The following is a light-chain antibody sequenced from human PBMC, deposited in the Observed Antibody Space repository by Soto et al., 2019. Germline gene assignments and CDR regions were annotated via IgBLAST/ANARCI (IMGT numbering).Light chain of an antibody. CDR2: GNS. CDR3: QSYDSRLSVV. J-gene: IGLJ2*01. CDR1: SSNIGAGYD. V-gene: IGLV1-40*01. Sequence: QSVLTQPPSVSGAPGQRVPSSCTGSSSNIGAGYDVHWYKQLPGTAPKLLIYGNSNRPSGVPDRFSGSKSGTSASLAITGLQAEDEADYYCQSYDSRLSVVLGGGTKLTVL.